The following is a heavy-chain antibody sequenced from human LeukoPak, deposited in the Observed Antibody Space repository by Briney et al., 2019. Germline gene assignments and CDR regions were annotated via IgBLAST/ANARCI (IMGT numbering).Heavy chain of an antibody. Sequence: PGGSLRLSCVGSGFTFSGSGMHWVRQAPGKGLEWVSSISSSSSYIYYADSVKGRFTISRDNAKNSLYLQMNSLRAEDTAVYYCARDYSSKELAYYFDYWGQGTLVTVSS. CDR1: GFTFSGSG. CDR3: ARDYSSKELAYYFDY. CDR2: ISSSSSYI. D-gene: IGHD1-26*01. V-gene: IGHV3-21*01. J-gene: IGHJ4*02.